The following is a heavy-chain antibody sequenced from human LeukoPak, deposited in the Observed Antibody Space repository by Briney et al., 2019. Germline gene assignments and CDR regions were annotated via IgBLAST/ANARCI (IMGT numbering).Heavy chain of an antibody. CDR2: ISSSGSTI. J-gene: IGHJ3*02. D-gene: IGHD6-25*01. V-gene: IGHV3-48*03. CDR1: GFTFSSYE. CDR3: ARGGGPGAFDI. Sequence: GGSLRLSCAASGFTFSSYEMNRVRQAPGKGLEWVSYISSSGSTIYYADSVKGRFTISRDNAKNSLYLQMNSLRAEDTAVYYCARGGGPGAFDIWGQGTMVTVSS.